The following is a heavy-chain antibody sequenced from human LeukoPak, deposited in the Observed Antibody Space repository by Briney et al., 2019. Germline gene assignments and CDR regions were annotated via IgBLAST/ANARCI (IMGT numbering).Heavy chain of an antibody. CDR2: IYYSGST. Sequence: SETLSLTCTVSGXSISSYYWSWIRQPPGKGLESIADIYYSGSTNYNPYLKSRVTISVDTSRNQFSLRLSSVTAADTAVYYSARLASGSYGPLTPFDYWGQGTLVTVSS. CDR3: ARLASGSYGPLTPFDY. CDR1: GXSISSYY. J-gene: IGHJ4*02. V-gene: IGHV4-59*08. D-gene: IGHD1-26*01.